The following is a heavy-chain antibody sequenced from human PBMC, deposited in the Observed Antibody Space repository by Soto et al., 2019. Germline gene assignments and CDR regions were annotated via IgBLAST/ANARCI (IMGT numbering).Heavy chain of an antibody. CDR2: IYPGDSDT. CDR1: GYTFTNYW. J-gene: IGHJ6*02. V-gene: IGHV5-51*01. Sequence: GESLKISCKASGYTFTNYWIGWVRQMPGKGPEWMGIIYPGDSDTKYNPSFQGQVTISADKSITTPYLQWSSLKASDTALYYCAASIFYYGMDVWGQGTTVTVSS. CDR3: AASIFYYGMDV.